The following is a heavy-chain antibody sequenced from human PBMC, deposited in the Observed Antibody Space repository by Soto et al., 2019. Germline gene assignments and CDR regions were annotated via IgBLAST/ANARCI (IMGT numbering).Heavy chain of an antibody. V-gene: IGHV3-23*01. CDR2: ISGSGGST. J-gene: IGHJ4*02. CDR1: GFTFSSYA. Sequence: EVQLLESGGGLVQPGGSLRLSCAASGFTFSSYAMSWVRQAPGKGLEWVSAISGSGGSTYYADSVKGRFTISRDNSKSTLYLQMNSLRAEDTAVYYCASRHRPTIFGVLDYWGQGTLVTVSS. CDR3: ASRHRPTIFGVLDY. D-gene: IGHD3-3*01.